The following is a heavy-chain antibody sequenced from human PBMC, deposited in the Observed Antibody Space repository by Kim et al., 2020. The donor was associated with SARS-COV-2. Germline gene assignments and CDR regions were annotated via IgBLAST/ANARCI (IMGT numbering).Heavy chain of an antibody. CDR3: AKLGGSAYGKEYFDS. CDR2: VTAGGDSP. CDR1: GFTFSNYA. Sequence: GGSLRLSCAASGFTFSNYAMTWVRQAPGKGLEWVSLVTAGGDSPYYADSVNGRFTISRDNSKNILYLQLNSLRVDDSAVYYCAKLGGSAYGKEYFDSWGQGTLVTVSS. V-gene: IGHV3-23*01. J-gene: IGHJ4*02. D-gene: IGHD3-16*01.